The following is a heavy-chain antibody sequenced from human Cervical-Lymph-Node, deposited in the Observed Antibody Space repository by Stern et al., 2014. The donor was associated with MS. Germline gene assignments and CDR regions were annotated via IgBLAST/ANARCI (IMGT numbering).Heavy chain of an antibody. J-gene: IGHJ5*01. CDR3: ARTPGCSCGSCYTNWFDS. CDR2: IKTDVSAA. Sequence: EVQLVEAGGGLVQPGGSLRLSCSASGFTFSTYWMSWVSQAPGKGLQWICNIKTDVSAAYYLDSVKVRFTISIDNAKNSLYLQMSSLSAEDTAVYYCARTPGCSCGSCYTNWFDSWGQGALVTVSS. D-gene: IGHD2-15*01. CDR1: GFTFSTYW. V-gene: IGHV3-7*01.